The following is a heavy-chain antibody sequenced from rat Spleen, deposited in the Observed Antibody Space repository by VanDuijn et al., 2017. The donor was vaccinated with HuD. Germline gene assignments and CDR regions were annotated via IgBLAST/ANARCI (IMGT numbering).Heavy chain of an antibody. Sequence: EVQLVESGGGLVQPGRSLKLSCAASGFTFNNYGMAWVRQAPTKGLEWVAAFSYDGFTTYYRDSVRGRFTISSDNTKSTLYLQMNSLMSEDTATYYCTPLPGRNLDYWGQGVMVTVSS. D-gene: IGHD1-4*01. CDR3: TPLPGRNLDY. J-gene: IGHJ2*01. CDR1: GFTFNNYG. V-gene: IGHV5-29*01. CDR2: FSYDGFTT.